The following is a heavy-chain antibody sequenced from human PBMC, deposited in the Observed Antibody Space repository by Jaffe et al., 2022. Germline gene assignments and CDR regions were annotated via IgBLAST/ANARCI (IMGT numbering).Heavy chain of an antibody. Sequence: QVQLVQSGAEVKKPGASVKVSCKASGYTFTGYYMHWVRQAPGQGLEWMGRINPNSGGTNYAQKFQGRVTMTRDTSISTAYMELSRLRSDDTAVYYCARVEGYCSGGSCYWGHNWFDPWGQGTLVTVSS. CDR1: GYTFTGYY. CDR2: INPNSGGT. V-gene: IGHV1-2*06. CDR3: ARVEGYCSGGSCYWGHNWFDP. D-gene: IGHD2-15*01. J-gene: IGHJ5*02.